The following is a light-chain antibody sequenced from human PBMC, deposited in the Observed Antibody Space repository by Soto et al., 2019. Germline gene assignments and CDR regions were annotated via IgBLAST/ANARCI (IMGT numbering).Light chain of an antibody. CDR2: GAS. J-gene: IGKJ2*01. CDR3: QQYGSSPYT. V-gene: IGKV3-20*01. CDR1: QGVSSSY. Sequence: EIVLTQSPGTLSLSPGERVTLSCRASQGVSSSYLGWYQQKPGQAPRLLIYGASSRATGIPDRFRGSGSGTDFTLTISRLEPEDFAVYYCQQYGSSPYTFGQGTKLEIK.